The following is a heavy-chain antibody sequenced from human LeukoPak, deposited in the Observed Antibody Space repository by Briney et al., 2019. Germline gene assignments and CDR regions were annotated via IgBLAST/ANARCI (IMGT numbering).Heavy chain of an antibody. CDR1: SDSIYSSNYY. Sequence: SETLSLTCTASSDSIYSSNYYWGRLPQPPGKGREWTGSIYYSGSTYYNSSLKSRVTISVDTSKNPFSLKLSSLTAADTAVYYCARAAYCGGDCYLFDYWGQGTLVTVFS. V-gene: IGHV4-39*01. J-gene: IGHJ4*02. CDR3: ARAAYCGGDCYLFDY. CDR2: IYYSGST. D-gene: IGHD2-21*02.